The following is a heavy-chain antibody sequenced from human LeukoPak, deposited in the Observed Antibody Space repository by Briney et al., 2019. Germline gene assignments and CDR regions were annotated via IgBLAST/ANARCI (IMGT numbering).Heavy chain of an antibody. Sequence: GGSLRLSCAASGFTFSSYWMSWVRQAPGKGLEWVANIKQDGSEKYYVDSVKGRFTISRDNAKNSLYLQMNSLKTEDTAVYYCARDVGPDEGDAFDIWGQGTMVTVSS. D-gene: IGHD1-26*01. CDR1: GFTFSSYW. CDR3: ARDVGPDEGDAFDI. J-gene: IGHJ3*02. CDR2: IKQDGSEK. V-gene: IGHV3-7*03.